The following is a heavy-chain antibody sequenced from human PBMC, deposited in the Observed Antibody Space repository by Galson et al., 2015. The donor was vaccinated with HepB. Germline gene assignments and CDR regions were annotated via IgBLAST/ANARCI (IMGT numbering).Heavy chain of an antibody. V-gene: IGHV3-23*01. CDR2: ISGSGGST. CDR3: AKVHWSGELRYFDY. D-gene: IGHD3-10*01. Sequence: SLRLSCAASGFTFSSYAMRWVRQAPGKGLEWVSAISGSGGSTYYADSVKGRFTISRDNSKNTLYLQMSSLKAEDSAVYYCAKVHWSGELRYFDYWGQGTLVTVSS. J-gene: IGHJ4*02. CDR1: GFTFSSYA.